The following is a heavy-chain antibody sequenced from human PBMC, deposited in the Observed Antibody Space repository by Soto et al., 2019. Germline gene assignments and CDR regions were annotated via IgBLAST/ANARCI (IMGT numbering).Heavy chain of an antibody. CDR1: GGSFSGYY. CDR3: ARGRTLITGTSFDY. J-gene: IGHJ4*02. Sequence: SETLSLTCAVYGGSFSGYYWTWIRQPPGKGLEWIGEINHSGSTNYKPSLTSRVTISVDTSKNQLSLKMSSVTAADTAVYYCARGRTLITGTSFDYWGQGTLVTVSS. V-gene: IGHV4-34*01. CDR2: INHSGST. D-gene: IGHD1-20*01.